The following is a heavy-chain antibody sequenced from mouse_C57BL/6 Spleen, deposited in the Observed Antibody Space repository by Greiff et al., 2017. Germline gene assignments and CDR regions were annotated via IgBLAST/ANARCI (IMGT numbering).Heavy chain of an antibody. D-gene: IGHD3-3*01. Sequence: QVQLQQSGTELVKPGASVKLSCKASGYTFTSYWMHWVKQRPGQGLEWIGNINPSNGGTNYNEKFKSKATLTVDKSSSTAYMQLSSLTSEDSAVYYCARKRGQLGGYYFDYWGQGTTLTVSS. CDR1: GYTFTSYW. CDR2: INPSNGGT. J-gene: IGHJ2*01. V-gene: IGHV1-53*01. CDR3: ARKRGQLGGYYFDY.